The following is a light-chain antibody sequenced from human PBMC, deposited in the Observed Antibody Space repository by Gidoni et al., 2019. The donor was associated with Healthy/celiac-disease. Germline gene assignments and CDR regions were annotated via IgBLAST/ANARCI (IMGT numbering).Light chain of an antibody. Sequence: DIVMTQSPDSLAVSLGERATINCKSSQSVLYSSNHKNYLAWYQQKPGQPPKLLIYWATTRESGVPDRFSGSGSGTDITLTISSLQAEDVAVYYCQQYYSTPPAFGQGTKVEIK. CDR1: QSVLYSSNHKNY. CDR3: QQYYSTPPA. CDR2: WAT. J-gene: IGKJ1*01. V-gene: IGKV4-1*01.